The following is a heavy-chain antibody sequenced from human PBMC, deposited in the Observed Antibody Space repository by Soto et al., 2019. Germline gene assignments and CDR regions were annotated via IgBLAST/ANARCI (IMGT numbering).Heavy chain of an antibody. CDR2: INPNSGGT. CDR3: ARGTSPTAAGEHIDY. D-gene: IGHD6-13*01. Sequence: QVQQVQSGAEVKKPGASVKVSCKASGYTFTGYYMHWVRQAPGQGLEWMGWINPNSGGTNYAQKFQGWVTMTRDTSISTAYMELSRLRSDDTAVYYCARGTSPTAAGEHIDYWGQGTLVTVSS. CDR1: GYTFTGYY. J-gene: IGHJ4*02. V-gene: IGHV1-2*04.